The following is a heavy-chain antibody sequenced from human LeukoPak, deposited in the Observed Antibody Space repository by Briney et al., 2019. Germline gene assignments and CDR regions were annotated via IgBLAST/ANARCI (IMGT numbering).Heavy chain of an antibody. J-gene: IGHJ4*02. Sequence: PSETLSLTCAVYGGSFSGYYWSWIRQPPGKGLEWIGEINHSGSTNYNPSLKSRVTISVDTSKNQFSLKLSSVTAADTAVYYCTRGGGISSGYSFDYWGQGTLVTVSS. CDR1: GGSFSGYY. CDR3: TRGGGISSGYSFDY. CDR2: INHSGST. D-gene: IGHD2-15*01. V-gene: IGHV4-34*01.